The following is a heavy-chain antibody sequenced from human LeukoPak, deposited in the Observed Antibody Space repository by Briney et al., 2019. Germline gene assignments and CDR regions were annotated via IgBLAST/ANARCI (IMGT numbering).Heavy chain of an antibody. D-gene: IGHD3-10*01. Sequence: GGSLRLSCAASGFTFSDYYMSWIRQAPGKGLEWVSYISSSSSYTNYADSVKGRFTISRDNAKNSLYVQMNSLRAEDTAVYYCARELGDGSGSSDYWGQGTLVTVSS. CDR3: ARELGDGSGSSDY. CDR2: ISSSSSYT. CDR1: GFTFSDYY. V-gene: IGHV3-11*05. J-gene: IGHJ4*02.